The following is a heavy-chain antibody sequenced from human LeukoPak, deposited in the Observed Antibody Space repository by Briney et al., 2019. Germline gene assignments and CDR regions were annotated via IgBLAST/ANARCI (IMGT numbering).Heavy chain of an antibody. CDR1: GFTFSSYS. Sequence: PGGSLRLSCAASGFTFSSYSMHWVRQAPGKGLEWVAVISYDGSNKYYADSVKGRFTISRDNSKNTLYLQMNSLRAEDTAVYYCARAYCSSTSCYVGEYFQHWGRGTLVTVSS. CDR3: ARAYCSSTSCYVGEYFQH. J-gene: IGHJ1*01. CDR2: ISYDGSNK. D-gene: IGHD2-2*01. V-gene: IGHV3-30-3*01.